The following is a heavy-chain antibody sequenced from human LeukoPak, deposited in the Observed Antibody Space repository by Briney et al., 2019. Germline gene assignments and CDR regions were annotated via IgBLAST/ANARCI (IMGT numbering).Heavy chain of an antibody. Sequence: GGSLRLSCAASGFTFSNYWMHGVRQAPGKGLLCVSRINSDGRSPNYADSVKGRFTISRDNSKNTLYLQMNSLRAEDTAVYYCARDRRDRIVGATRFGTNWFDPWGQGTLVTVSS. CDR3: ARDRRDRIVGATRFGTNWFDP. D-gene: IGHD1-26*01. V-gene: IGHV3-74*01. CDR2: INSDGRSP. CDR1: GFTFSNYW. J-gene: IGHJ5*02.